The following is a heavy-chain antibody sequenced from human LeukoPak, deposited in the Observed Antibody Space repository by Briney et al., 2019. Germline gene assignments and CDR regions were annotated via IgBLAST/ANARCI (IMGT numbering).Heavy chain of an antibody. V-gene: IGHV1-2*02. Sequence: ASVKVSCKASGYTFSGYYIHWVRQAPGQGLEWTGWINPNNGATNFAQKFQGGVTMTRDTSITTTYMELNSLTSDDTAIYYCARYNWNDVVSALDSWGQGTLVTVSS. CDR1: GYTFSGYY. CDR3: ARYNWNDVVSALDS. D-gene: IGHD1-1*01. CDR2: INPNNGAT. J-gene: IGHJ4*02.